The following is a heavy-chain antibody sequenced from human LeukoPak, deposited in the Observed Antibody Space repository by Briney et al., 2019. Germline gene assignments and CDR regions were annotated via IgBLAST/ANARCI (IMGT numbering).Heavy chain of an antibody. Sequence: GESLKISCKGSGYTFTSYGISWVRQAPGQGLEWMGWISAYNGNTNYAQKLQGRVTMTTDTSTSTAYMELRSLRSDDTAVYYCARSGAAAALLRWFDPWGQGTLVTVSS. D-gene: IGHD6-13*01. J-gene: IGHJ5*02. CDR1: GYTFTSYG. CDR2: ISAYNGNT. CDR3: ARSGAAAALLRWFDP. V-gene: IGHV1-18*01.